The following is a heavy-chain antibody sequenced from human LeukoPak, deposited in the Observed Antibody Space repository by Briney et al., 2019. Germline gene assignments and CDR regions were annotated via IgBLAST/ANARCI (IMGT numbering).Heavy chain of an antibody. D-gene: IGHD3-22*01. J-gene: IGHJ3*02. CDR3: ASLRITMIVDDAFDI. CDR1: GFTFSSYS. CDR2: ISSSSSYI. V-gene: IGHV3-21*01. Sequence: GGSLGLSCAASGFTFSSYSMNWVRQAPGKGLEWVSSISSSSSYIYYADSVKGRFTISRDNVKNSLYLQMNSLRAEDTAVYYCASLRITMIVDDAFDIWGQGTMVTVSS.